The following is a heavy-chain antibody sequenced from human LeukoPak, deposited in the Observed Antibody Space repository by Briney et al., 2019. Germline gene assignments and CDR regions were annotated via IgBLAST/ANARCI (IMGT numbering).Heavy chain of an antibody. D-gene: IGHD1-26*01. Sequence: TSETLSLTCTVSGDSISTSRYSWGWIRQPPGKGLEWIGNIYYSGSTYYNPSLKSRVTISVDPSTNRFSLQLTSVTAADTAVYYCARHPIVGANRPLYYFDYWGQGNLVTVSS. CDR1: GDSISTSRYS. CDR3: ARHPIVGANRPLYYFDY. J-gene: IGHJ4*02. V-gene: IGHV4-39*01. CDR2: IYYSGST.